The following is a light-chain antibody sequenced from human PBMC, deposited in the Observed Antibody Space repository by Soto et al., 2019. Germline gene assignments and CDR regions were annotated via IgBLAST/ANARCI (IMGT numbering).Light chain of an antibody. V-gene: IGKV1-39*01. CDR2: GAS. CDR3: QPSYDSPPT. Sequence: DIQMTQSPSTLSASVGDRVTITCRASQTINNYLNWYQQKPGKAPKCLIYGASSLQSGVSSRFSGRGSGTDYTPIISSLQPEDFETYYCQPSYDSPPTLAGGTHVDIK. J-gene: IGKJ4*01. CDR1: QTINNY.